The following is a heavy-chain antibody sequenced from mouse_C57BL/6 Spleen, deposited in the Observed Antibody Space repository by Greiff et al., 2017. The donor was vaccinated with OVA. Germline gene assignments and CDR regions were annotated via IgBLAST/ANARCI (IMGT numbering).Heavy chain of an antibody. CDR2: IYPGDGDT. D-gene: IGHD2-5*01. Sequence: QVQLQQSGAELVKPGASVKISCKASGYAFSSYWMNWVKQRPGKGLEWIGQIYPGDGDTNYNGKFKGKATLTADKSSITAYMQLSSLTSEASAVYFCARSGYSNYPGVWGQGTSVTVSS. CDR1: GYAFSSYW. CDR3: ARSGYSNYPGV. J-gene: IGHJ4*01. V-gene: IGHV1-80*01.